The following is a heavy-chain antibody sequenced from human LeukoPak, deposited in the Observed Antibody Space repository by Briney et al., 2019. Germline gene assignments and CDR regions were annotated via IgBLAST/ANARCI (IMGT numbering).Heavy chain of an antibody. D-gene: IGHD6-13*01. CDR2: IYYSEST. CDR1: GGSISSYY. V-gene: IGHV4-59*01. CDR3: ARDRGIAAAPFDAFDI. Sequence: SETLSLTCTVSGGSISSYYWSWIPQPPGKGLEWIGYIYYSESTNYNPSLKSRLPISVDTYKNQFSLKLSSVTAADTAVYYCARDRGIAAAPFDAFDIWGQGTMVTVSS. J-gene: IGHJ3*02.